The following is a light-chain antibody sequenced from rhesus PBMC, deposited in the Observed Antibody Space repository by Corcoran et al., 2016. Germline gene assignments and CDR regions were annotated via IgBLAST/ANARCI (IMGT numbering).Light chain of an antibody. CDR2: YAN. J-gene: IGKJ2*01. CDR1: QGISSY. CDR3: QQGNSNPYS. Sequence: DIQMSQSPSSLSASVGDRVTITCRASQGISSYLNWYQQKPGKAPKLLIYYANSLASGVPSRVSGSGSGTEITLPISSLQPEDFATYYCQQGNSNPYSFGQGTKVEIK. V-gene: IGKV1-32*02.